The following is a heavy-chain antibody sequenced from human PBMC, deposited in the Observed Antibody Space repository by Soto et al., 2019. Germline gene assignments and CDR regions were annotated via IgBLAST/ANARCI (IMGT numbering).Heavy chain of an antibody. CDR3: AREVSKYSGYDFDY. J-gene: IGHJ4*02. CDR1: GFTFSSYS. CDR2: ISSSSSYI. Sequence: EVQLVESGGGLVKPGGSLRLSCAASGFTFSSYSMNWVRQAPGKGLEWVSSISSSSSYIYYADSVKGRFTISRDNAKNSLYLQMNSRRAEATAVYYCAREVSKYSGYDFDYWGQGTLVTVSS. D-gene: IGHD5-12*01. V-gene: IGHV3-21*01.